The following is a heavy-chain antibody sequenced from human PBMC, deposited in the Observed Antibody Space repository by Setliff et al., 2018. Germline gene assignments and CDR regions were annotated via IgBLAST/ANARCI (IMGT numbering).Heavy chain of an antibody. Sequence: PGGSLRLSCAASGFAFNTYSMNWVRQAPGKGLEWVSYISSRSDIIYYADSVKGRFTISRDNAKNSLYLQVNSLRAEDTAVYYCATNPRKGRSGGYYYDDPYYYYMDVWGKGTTVTVSS. CDR2: ISSRSDII. CDR3: ATNPRKGRSGGYYYDDPYYYYMDV. J-gene: IGHJ6*03. CDR1: GFAFNTYS. V-gene: IGHV3-48*01. D-gene: IGHD3-22*01.